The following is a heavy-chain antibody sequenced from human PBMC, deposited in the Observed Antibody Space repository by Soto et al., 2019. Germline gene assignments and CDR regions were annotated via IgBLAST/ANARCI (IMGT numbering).Heavy chain of an antibody. CDR3: ARPIVAEEYYYYYGMDV. Sequence: GGSLRLSCAASGFTFSSYAMHWVRQAPGKGLEWVAVISYDGSNKYYADSVKGRFTISRDNSKNTLYLQMNSLRAEDTAVYYCARPIVAEEYYYYYGMDVWGQGTTVTVSS. CDR1: GFTFSSYA. D-gene: IGHD5-12*01. V-gene: IGHV3-30-3*01. J-gene: IGHJ6*02. CDR2: ISYDGSNK.